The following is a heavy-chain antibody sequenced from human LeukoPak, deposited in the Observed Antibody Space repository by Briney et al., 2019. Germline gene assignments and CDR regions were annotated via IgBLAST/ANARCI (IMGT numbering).Heavy chain of an antibody. CDR2: INAGNGNT. V-gene: IGHV1-3*01. J-gene: IGHJ4*02. CDR3: ARGGTTQLLELDY. CDR1: GYTFSSYA. Sequence: ASVKVSCKASGYTFSSYAMHWVRQAPGQRLEWMGWINAGNGNTKYSQKFQGRVTITRDTSASTAYMVLSSLRSEDTAVYYCARGGTTQLLELDYWGQGTLVTVSS. D-gene: IGHD1-1*01.